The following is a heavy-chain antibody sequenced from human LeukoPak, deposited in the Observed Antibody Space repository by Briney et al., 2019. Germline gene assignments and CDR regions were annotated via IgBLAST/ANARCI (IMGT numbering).Heavy chain of an antibody. D-gene: IGHD3-22*01. V-gene: IGHV3-13*04. Sequence: GGSLRLSCAASGLTFSSYDMHWVRQATGKGLEWVSAIGTAGDTYYPGFVKGRFTISRENAKNSLYLQMNSLRAGDTAVYYCARAAWGYYDSSGYLGGAFDIWGQGTMVTVSS. CDR3: ARAAWGYYDSSGYLGGAFDI. J-gene: IGHJ3*02. CDR2: IGTAGDT. CDR1: GLTFSSYD.